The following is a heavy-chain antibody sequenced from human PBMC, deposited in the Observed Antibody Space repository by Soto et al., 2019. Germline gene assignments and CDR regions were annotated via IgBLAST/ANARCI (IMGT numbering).Heavy chain of an antibody. D-gene: IGHD6-19*01. CDR1: GYTFTSYY. CDR2: INPSGGST. J-gene: IGHJ5*02. V-gene: IGHV1-46*01. Sequence: ASVKVSCKASGYTFTSYYMHWVRQAPGQGLEWMGIINPSGGSTSYAQKFQGRVTMTRDTSTSTVYMELSSLRSEDTAVYYCASDFWRTSAGAGTGYSWFDPWGQGTLVTVSS. CDR3: ASDFWRTSAGAGTGYSWFDP.